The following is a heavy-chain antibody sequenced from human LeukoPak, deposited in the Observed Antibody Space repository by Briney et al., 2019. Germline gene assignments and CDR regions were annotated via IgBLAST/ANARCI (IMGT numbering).Heavy chain of an antibody. CDR1: GFTFSSYA. CDR2: ISGSGGST. D-gene: IGHD2-15*01. Sequence: GGSLRLSCAASGFTFSSYAMSWVRQAPGKGLEWVSAISGSGGSTYYADSVKGRFTISRDNSKNTLYLQMNSLRAEDTAVYYCAKSGGIVVVVAATIDYWGQGTLVAVSS. J-gene: IGHJ4*02. V-gene: IGHV3-23*01. CDR3: AKSGGIVVVVAATIDY.